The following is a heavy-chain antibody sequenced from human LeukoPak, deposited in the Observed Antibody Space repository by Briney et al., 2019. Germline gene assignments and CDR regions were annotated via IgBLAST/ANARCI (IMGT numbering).Heavy chain of an antibody. CDR3: ARGATVAGDFDY. CDR1: RLTVSSNY. D-gene: IGHD6-19*01. Sequence: PGGSLRLSCAASRLTVSSNYMSWVRQAPGKGLEWVSVLYSGGDTYYADSVKGRFAISRDSARNSLYLQMNNLRPDDPAVYYCARGATVAGDFDYWGQGTLVTVSS. J-gene: IGHJ4*02. V-gene: IGHV3-66*01. CDR2: LYSGGDT.